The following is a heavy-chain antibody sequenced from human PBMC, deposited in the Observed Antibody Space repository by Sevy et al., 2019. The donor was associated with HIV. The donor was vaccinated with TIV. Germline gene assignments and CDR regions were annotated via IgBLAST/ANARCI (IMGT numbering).Heavy chain of an antibody. CDR2: IKRKTDGGTT. CDR3: TTQIQLWLRGYYYYYGMDV. Sequence: GGSLRLSCAASGFTFSNAWMSWVRQAPGKGLEWVGRIKRKTDGGTTDYAAPVKGRFTISRDDSKNTLYLQMNSLKTEDTAVYYCTTQIQLWLRGYYYYYGMDVWGQGTTVTVSS. V-gene: IGHV3-15*01. J-gene: IGHJ6*02. CDR1: GFTFSNAW. D-gene: IGHD5-18*01.